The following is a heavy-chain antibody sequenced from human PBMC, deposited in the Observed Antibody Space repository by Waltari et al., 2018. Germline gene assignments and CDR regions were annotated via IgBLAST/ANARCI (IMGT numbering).Heavy chain of an antibody. Sequence: QVQLQESGPGLVKPSQTLSLTCTVSGGSISSGSYYWSWIRQPAGKGLEWIGLIYTSGSTNYNPSLKSRVTISVDTSKNQFSLKLSSVTAADTAVYYCARDVGHYDILTGYYNSHFDYWGQGTLVTVSS. V-gene: IGHV4-61*02. CDR1: GGSISSGSYY. CDR3: ARDVGHYDILTGYYNSHFDY. CDR2: IYTSGST. J-gene: IGHJ4*02. D-gene: IGHD3-9*01.